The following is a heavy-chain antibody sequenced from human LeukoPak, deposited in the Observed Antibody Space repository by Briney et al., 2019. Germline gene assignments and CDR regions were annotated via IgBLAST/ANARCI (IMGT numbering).Heavy chain of an antibody. J-gene: IGHJ5*02. V-gene: IGHV4-34*01. CDR2: INHSGST. CDR1: GGSFSGYY. CDR3: ARTAWRGYSGSDVWFDP. D-gene: IGHD5-12*01. Sequence: SETLSLTCAVYGGSFSGYYWSWIRQPPGKGLEWIGEINHSGSTNYNPSLKSRVTISVNTSKNQFSLKLSSVTAADTAVYYCARTAWRGYSGSDVWFDPWSQGTLVTVSS.